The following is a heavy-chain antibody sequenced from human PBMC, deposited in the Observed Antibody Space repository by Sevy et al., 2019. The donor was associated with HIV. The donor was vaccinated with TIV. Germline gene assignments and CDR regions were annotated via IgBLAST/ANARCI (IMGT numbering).Heavy chain of an antibody. Sequence: GGSLRLSCAASGFTFSSYDMHWVRQATGKGLEWVSAIGTAGDTYYPGSVKGRFTISRENAKNSLYLQMNSLRAGDTAVYYCARAASLSLAAAGIYYYYYYYMDVWGKGTTVTVSS. V-gene: IGHV3-13*01. CDR3: ARAASLSLAAAGIYYYYYYYMDV. J-gene: IGHJ6*03. D-gene: IGHD6-13*01. CDR2: IGTAGDT. CDR1: GFTFSSYD.